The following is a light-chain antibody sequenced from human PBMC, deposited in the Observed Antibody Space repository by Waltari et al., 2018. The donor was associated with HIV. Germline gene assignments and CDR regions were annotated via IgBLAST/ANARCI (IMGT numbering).Light chain of an antibody. CDR3: AAWDDSLSGWV. J-gene: IGLJ3*02. CDR1: SSNIGDNY. Sequence: QSALTQPPSTSGTPGQTVTIPFSGSSSNIGDNYVSWYQQLPGTAPKLLIYRNGQRPSGVRARFSGSKSGTSASLAINDLRSEDEAEYHCAAWDDSLSGWVFGGGTNLTVL. V-gene: IGLV1-47*01. CDR2: RNG.